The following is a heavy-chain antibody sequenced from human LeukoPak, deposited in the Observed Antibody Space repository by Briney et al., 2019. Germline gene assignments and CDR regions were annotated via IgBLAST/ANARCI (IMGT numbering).Heavy chain of an antibody. J-gene: IGHJ4*02. V-gene: IGHV1-8*01. CDR2: INPDTDDT. Sequence: GASVKVSCKASGNTFTSYDINWVRQAPGQGLEWMGWINPDTDDTVYAQKFQDRVKMTRDTSINTAYMELNRLTSDDTAVYYCARPDYDDDDSPGRHGWGQGTQVTVSS. D-gene: IGHD4-17*01. CDR3: ARPDYDDDDSPGRHG. CDR1: GNTFTSYD.